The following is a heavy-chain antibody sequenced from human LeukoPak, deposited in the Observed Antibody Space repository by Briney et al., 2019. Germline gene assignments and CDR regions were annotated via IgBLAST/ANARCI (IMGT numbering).Heavy chain of an antibody. V-gene: IGHV1-46*01. J-gene: IGHJ2*01. CDR1: GYTFTTYL. Sequence: ASVKVSCKASGYTFTTYLIHWVRQAPGQGLQWMGFVNPNSGDTVYGQEFQGRITMTRDTSTGLVYMDLSSLRSEDTAVYYCVRDTGSFDVWGRGTLVTVSS. CDR2: VNPNSGDT. D-gene: IGHD1-1*01. CDR3: VRDTGSFDV.